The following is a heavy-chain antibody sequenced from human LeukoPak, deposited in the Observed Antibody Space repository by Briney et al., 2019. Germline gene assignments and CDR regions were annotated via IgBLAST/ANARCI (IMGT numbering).Heavy chain of an antibody. J-gene: IGHJ5*02. V-gene: IGHV1-18*01. CDR3: ARVKSGRGSGSYYNWFDP. Sequence: VSVKVSCKASGYTFTSYGISWGRQAPGQGLEWMGWIGAYNGNTNYAQKLQGRVTMTTDTSTSTAYMELRSLRSDDTAVYYCARVKSGRGSGSYYNWFDPWGQGTLVTVSS. D-gene: IGHD3-10*01. CDR2: IGAYNGNT. CDR1: GYTFTSYG.